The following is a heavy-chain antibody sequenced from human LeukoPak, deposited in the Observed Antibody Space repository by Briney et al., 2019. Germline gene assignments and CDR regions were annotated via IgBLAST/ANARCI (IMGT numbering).Heavy chain of an antibody. J-gene: IGHJ4*02. D-gene: IGHD2-2*01. CDR3: ARSDCSSNSYYFVFDA. V-gene: IGHV3-33*01. CDR1: GFTFRSYG. CDR2: VYYDGNTQ. Sequence: GTSLRLSCAASGFTFRSYGMHWVRQAPGKGLDWVAGVYYDGNTQYYADSVKGRYTISRDNSKNTLYLQMNSLRAEDTAVYYCARSDCSSNSYYFVFDAWGQGTLVTVSS.